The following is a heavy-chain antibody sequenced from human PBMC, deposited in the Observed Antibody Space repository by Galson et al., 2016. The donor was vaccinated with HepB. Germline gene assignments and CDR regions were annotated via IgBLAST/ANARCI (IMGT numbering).Heavy chain of an antibody. V-gene: IGHV1-69*13. CDR3: ARVDYYGSGTHYYFDY. CDR2: IIPMFGRA. D-gene: IGHD3-10*01. J-gene: IGHJ4*02. CDR1: GGTFSSYA. Sequence: SVKVSCKASGGTFSSYAINWMRQAPGQGLEWMGGIIPMFGRANYAQRFQGKVPITADESTGTAYMEMSSLRSDDTAVYYCARVDYYGSGTHYYFDYWGQGTLVTVSS.